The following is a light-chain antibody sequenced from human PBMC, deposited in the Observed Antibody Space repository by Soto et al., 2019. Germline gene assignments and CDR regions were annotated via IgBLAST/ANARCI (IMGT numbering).Light chain of an antibody. CDR2: AAS. Sequence: DIQRTQSPSSLSASVGDRVTITCRASQAISTYLAWFQQKPGKAPKSLIYAASILQSGVPSKFSGSGSGTDYILTINSLQPEDFATYYCQQYNTYPITFGQGTRLEIK. J-gene: IGKJ5*01. V-gene: IGKV1-16*02. CDR3: QQYNTYPIT. CDR1: QAISTY.